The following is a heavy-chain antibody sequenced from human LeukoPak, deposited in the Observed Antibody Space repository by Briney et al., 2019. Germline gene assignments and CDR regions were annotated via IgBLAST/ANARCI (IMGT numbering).Heavy chain of an antibody. CDR2: ITSTSDI. V-gene: IGHV3-21*01. J-gene: IGHJ4*02. CDR3: ARARFLEWLSTTL. CDR1: GFTFSSYS. D-gene: IGHD3-3*01. Sequence: PGGSLRLSCAASGFTFSSYSMNWVRQAPGKGLEWVSSITSTSDIYYADSVEGRFTISRDNAKSSLYLQMNSLRAEDTAVYYCARARFLEWLSTTLWGQGTLVTVSS.